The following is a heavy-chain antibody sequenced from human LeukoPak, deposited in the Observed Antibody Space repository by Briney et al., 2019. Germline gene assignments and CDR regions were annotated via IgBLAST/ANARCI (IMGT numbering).Heavy chain of an antibody. CDR3: AKRKPGVVNATLDAFDI. V-gene: IGHV3-23*01. Sequence: GGSLILSCAASGFTFDAYGMCWVRQAPGKGLECVSAISGSGGSAYYEDSVKGRFTISRDNSKNTLYLQMNSLRAEDTAVYYCAKRKPGVVNATLDAFDIWGQGTMVTVSS. CDR1: GFTFDAYG. D-gene: IGHD3-3*01. CDR2: ISGSGGSA. J-gene: IGHJ3*02.